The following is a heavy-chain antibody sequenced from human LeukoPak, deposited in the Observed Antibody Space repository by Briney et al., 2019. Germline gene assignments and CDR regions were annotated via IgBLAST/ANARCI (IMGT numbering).Heavy chain of an antibody. V-gene: IGHV4-38-2*01. CDR2: IYHSGST. D-gene: IGHD4-17*01. Sequence: PSETLSLTCAVSGYSISSGYYWGWIRQPPGKGLEWIGSIYHSGSTYYNPSLKSRVTISVDTSKNQFSLKLSSVTAAETAVYYCARKGDYDGYAFDYWGQGTLVTVSS. CDR3: ARKGDYDGYAFDY. J-gene: IGHJ4*02. CDR1: GYSISSGYY.